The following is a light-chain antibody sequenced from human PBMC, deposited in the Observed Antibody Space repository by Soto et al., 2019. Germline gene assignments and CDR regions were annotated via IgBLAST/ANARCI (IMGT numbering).Light chain of an antibody. CDR1: QDISNF. Sequence: DIQMTQSPSDMSASVGDRVTITCRASQDISNFLVWFQQRPGKVPKRLMYSANRLESGVPSRFSGSGSGTELTLTISSLQPEDFATYYCLQHKSYHRTFGQGTKVDIK. CDR3: LQHKSYHRT. V-gene: IGKV1-17*03. CDR2: SAN. J-gene: IGKJ1*01.